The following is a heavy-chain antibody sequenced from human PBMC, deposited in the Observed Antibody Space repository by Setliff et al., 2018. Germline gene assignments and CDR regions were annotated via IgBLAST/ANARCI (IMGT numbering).Heavy chain of an antibody. CDR2: ISGGGVST. Sequence: GGSLRLSCAASGFTFSSYAMSWVRQAPGKGLEWVSAISGGGVSTYYADSVKGRFTISRDNSKNTLYLQMNSLRAEDTAVYYCAKNGFGVVALGVNNWFDPWGQGTLVTVSS. CDR1: GFTFSSYA. D-gene: IGHD3-10*01. CDR3: AKNGFGVVALGVNNWFDP. J-gene: IGHJ5*02. V-gene: IGHV3-23*01.